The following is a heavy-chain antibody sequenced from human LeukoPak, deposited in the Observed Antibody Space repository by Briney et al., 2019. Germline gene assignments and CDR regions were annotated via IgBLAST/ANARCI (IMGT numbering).Heavy chain of an antibody. Sequence: PSETLSLTCTVSGGSISSYYWSWIRQPAGKGLEWIGRIYTSGSTNYNPSLKSRVTMSVDTSKNQFSLKLSSVTAADTAVYYCAREGLRTLRSPAFDIWGQGTMVTVSS. CDR1: GGSISSYY. V-gene: IGHV4-4*07. CDR2: IYTSGST. J-gene: IGHJ3*02. D-gene: IGHD3-16*01. CDR3: AREGLRTLRSPAFDI.